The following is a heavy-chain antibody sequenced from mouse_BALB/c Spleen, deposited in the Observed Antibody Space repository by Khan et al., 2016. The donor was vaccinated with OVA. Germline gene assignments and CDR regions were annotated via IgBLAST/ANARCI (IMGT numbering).Heavy chain of an antibody. CDR3: ERPPSFSDTLAY. D-gene: IGHD1-2*01. CDR1: GYTFTKFG. Sequence: QIQLVQSGPELKKPGETVKISCKASGYTFTKFGMNWVKQAPGKGLEWMGWINTHTGEPTYADDFKGRFAFSLETSASTAYLQINNLKNEDTATYYWERPPSFSDTLAYWGKGTSFTVSS. V-gene: IGHV9-3-1*01. J-gene: IGHJ4*01. CDR2: INTHTGEP.